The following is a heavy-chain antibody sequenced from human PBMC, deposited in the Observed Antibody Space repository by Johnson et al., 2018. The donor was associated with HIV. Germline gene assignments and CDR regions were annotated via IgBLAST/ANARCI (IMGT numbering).Heavy chain of an antibody. CDR1: GFTFSSYG. J-gene: IGHJ3*01. CDR2: ISYNGSNK. Sequence: QVQLVESGGGVVQPGKSLRLSCAASGFTFSSYGMHWVRQAPGKGLEWVAVISYNGSNKYYADSVKGRFTISRDNSKNTLYVQMNSLRGEETAVYYCAKSTQANIFRESGPYGAFDVWGQGTMVTVSS. D-gene: IGHD3-10*01. V-gene: IGHV3-30*18. CDR3: AKSTQANIFRESGPYGAFDV.